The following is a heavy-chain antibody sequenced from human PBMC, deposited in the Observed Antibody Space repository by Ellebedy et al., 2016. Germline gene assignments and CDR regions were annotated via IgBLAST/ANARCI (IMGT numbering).Heavy chain of an antibody. Sequence: GESLKISXTGPEIIFTKYWLSWVRQSPGKGLEWVANINVDGSEQNYLDSVRGRFSMSRDNDHLSLSLIMRDLRDGDSAIYYCASSGLWGQGTPVIVSS. CDR3: ASSGL. CDR2: INVDGSEQ. CDR1: EIIFTKYW. D-gene: IGHD3-10*01. J-gene: IGHJ4*02. V-gene: IGHV3-7*01.